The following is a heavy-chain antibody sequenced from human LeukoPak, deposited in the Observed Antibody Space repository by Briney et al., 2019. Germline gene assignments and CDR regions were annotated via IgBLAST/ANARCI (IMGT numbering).Heavy chain of an antibody. J-gene: IGHJ4*02. CDR1: GFTFSSYS. CDR2: ITSSTNYI. Sequence: GGSLRLSCAASGFTFSSYSMKWVRQAPGKGLEWVSSITSSTNYIYYADSVKGRFTISRDDAKNTLYLQMNSLKAEDTAVYYCARDTNSYDSSGYYSGSDFDYWGQGTLVTVSS. V-gene: IGHV3-21*04. CDR3: ARDTNSYDSSGYYSGSDFDY. D-gene: IGHD3-22*01.